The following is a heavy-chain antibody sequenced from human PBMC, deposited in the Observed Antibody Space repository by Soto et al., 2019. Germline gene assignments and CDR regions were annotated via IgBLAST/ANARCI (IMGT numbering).Heavy chain of an antibody. D-gene: IGHD3-10*01. CDR3: ARGVRTGFYGMDV. J-gene: IGHJ6*02. V-gene: IGHV1-69*13. CDR2: IIPMFGTS. Sequence: WASVKVSCKASEGTFSNYAISWVRQAPGQGLEWVGGIIPMFGTSNYAQNFQGRVSITADESTSTAYMELSSLRSEDTAVYYCARGVRTGFYGMDVWGQGTTVTVSS. CDR1: EGTFSNYA.